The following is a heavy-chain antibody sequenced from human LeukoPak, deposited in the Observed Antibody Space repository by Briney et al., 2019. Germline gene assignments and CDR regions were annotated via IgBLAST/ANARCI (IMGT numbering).Heavy chain of an antibody. J-gene: IGHJ4*02. CDR3: ASPGN. CDR1: GVSISSYY. V-gene: IGHV4-59*01. CDR2: IYYSGST. Sequence: SETLSPTCTVSGVSISSYYWSWIRQPPGKGLEWIGYIYYSGSTNYNPSLKSRVTISVGTSKNQFSLKLSSVTAADTAVYYCASPGNWGQGTLVTVSS.